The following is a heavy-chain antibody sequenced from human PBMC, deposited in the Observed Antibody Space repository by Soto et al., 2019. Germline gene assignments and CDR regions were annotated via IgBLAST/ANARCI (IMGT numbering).Heavy chain of an antibody. D-gene: IGHD2-2*01. Sequence: ASVKVSCKASGYTFTSYGISWVRQAPGQGLEWMGWISAYNGNTKYAQKLQGRVTMTKDTSTSTAYIKLRSLRSDDTAVYYCARVDLGYCSSTSCYAFDIWGQGTMVTVSS. J-gene: IGHJ3*02. CDR3: ARVDLGYCSSTSCYAFDI. V-gene: IGHV1-18*01. CDR2: ISAYNGNT. CDR1: GYTFTSYG.